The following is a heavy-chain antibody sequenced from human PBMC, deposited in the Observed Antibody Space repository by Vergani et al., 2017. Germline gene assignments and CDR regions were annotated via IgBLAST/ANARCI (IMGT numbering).Heavy chain of an antibody. CDR2: ISSSSSYI. V-gene: IGHV3-21*01. D-gene: IGHD1-26*01. CDR1: GFTFSSYS. J-gene: IGHJ3*02. CDR3: ARDLMGDSTIDAFDI. Sequence: EVQLVESGGGLVKPGGSLRLSCAASGFTFSSYSMNWVRQAPGMGLEWVSSISSSSSYIYYADSVKGRFTISRDNAKNSLYLQMNSLRAEDTAVYYCARDLMGDSTIDAFDIWGQGTMVTVSS.